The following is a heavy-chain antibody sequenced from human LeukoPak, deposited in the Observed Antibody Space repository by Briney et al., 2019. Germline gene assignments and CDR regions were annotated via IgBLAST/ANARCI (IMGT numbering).Heavy chain of an antibody. D-gene: IGHD3-22*01. CDR1: GGCISSGGYY. J-gene: IGHJ4*02. V-gene: IGHV4-31*03. CDR2: IYYSGST. Sequence: SETLSLTCTVSGGCISSGGYYWSWIRQHPGKGLEWIGYIYYSGSTYYNPSLKSRVTISVDTSKNQFSLKLSSVTAADTAVYYCARDLDSLFDYWGQGTLVTVSS. CDR3: ARDLDSLFDY.